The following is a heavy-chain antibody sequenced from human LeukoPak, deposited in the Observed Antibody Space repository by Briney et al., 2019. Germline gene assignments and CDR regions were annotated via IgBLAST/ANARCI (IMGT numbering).Heavy chain of an antibody. CDR3: ARRAGDLNYYYGMDV. D-gene: IGHD7-27*01. CDR2: IYPGDSDT. CDR1: GCSFTSYW. J-gene: IGHJ6*02. V-gene: IGHV5-51*01. Sequence: GESLKISCKGSGCSFTSYWIGWVRQMPGKGLEWMGIIYPGDSDTRYSPSFQGQVTISADKSISTAYLQWSSLKASDTAMYYCARRAGDLNYYYGMDVWGQGTTVTVSS.